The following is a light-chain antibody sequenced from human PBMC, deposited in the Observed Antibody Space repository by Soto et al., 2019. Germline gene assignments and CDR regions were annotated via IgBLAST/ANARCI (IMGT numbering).Light chain of an antibody. J-gene: IGKJ5*01. CDR1: QSVSSY. CDR3: QQRSNWPPIT. Sequence: EIVLTQSPATLSLFPGERATLSCRASQSVSSYLAWYQQKPGQAPRLLIYDASNSATGIPARFSVSGSGADFTLTISSLEPEDFAVYYCQQRSNWPPITFGQGTRLEIK. V-gene: IGKV3-11*01. CDR2: DAS.